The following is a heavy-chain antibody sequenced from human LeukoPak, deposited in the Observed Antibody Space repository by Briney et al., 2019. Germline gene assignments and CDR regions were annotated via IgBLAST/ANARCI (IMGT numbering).Heavy chain of an antibody. CDR3: ARGSVDTAMVSEHYFDY. CDR2: IIPIFGIA. D-gene: IGHD5-18*01. J-gene: IGHJ4*02. Sequence: HVASVKVSCKASGGTFSSYAISWVRQAPGQGLEWMGRIIPIFGIANYAQKFQGRVTITADKSTSTAYMELSSLRSEDTAVYYCARGSVDTAMVSEHYFDYWGQGTLVTVSS. CDR1: GGTFSSYA. V-gene: IGHV1-69*04.